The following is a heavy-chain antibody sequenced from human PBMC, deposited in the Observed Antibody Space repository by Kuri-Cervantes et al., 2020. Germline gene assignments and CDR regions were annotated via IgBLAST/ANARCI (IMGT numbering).Heavy chain of an antibody. Sequence: ASVKVSCKASGGTFSSYAMHWVRQAPGQRLEWMGWINAGNGNTKYSQKFQGRVTITRDTSASTAYMELSSLRSEDTAVYYFASAFCNTGSCSITGAAGYWGQGTLVTVSS. V-gene: IGHV1-3*01. CDR3: ASAFCNTGSCSITGAAGY. J-gene: IGHJ4*02. CDR1: GGTFSSYA. CDR2: INAGNGNT. D-gene: IGHD2-15*01.